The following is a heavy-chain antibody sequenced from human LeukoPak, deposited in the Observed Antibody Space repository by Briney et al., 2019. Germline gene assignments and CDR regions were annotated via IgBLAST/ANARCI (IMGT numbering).Heavy chain of an antibody. J-gene: IGHJ4*02. CDR2: ISGSGGST. Sequence: GGSLRLSCAASGFTFSSYAMSWVRQAPGKGLEWVSAISGSGGSTYYADSVKGRFTISRDNSKNTLYLQMNSLRAEDTAVYYCAKDGYSSGWPYYFDYWGQGTLVTVSS. CDR1: GFTFSSYA. D-gene: IGHD6-19*01. CDR3: AKDGYSSGWPYYFDY. V-gene: IGHV3-23*01.